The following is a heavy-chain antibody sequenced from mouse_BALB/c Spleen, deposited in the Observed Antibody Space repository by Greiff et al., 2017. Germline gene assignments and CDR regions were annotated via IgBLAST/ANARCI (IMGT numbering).Heavy chain of an antibody. CDR2: ISNGGGST. V-gene: IGHV5-12-2*01. CDR1: GFTFSSYT. D-gene: IGHD2-1*01. J-gene: IGHJ4*01. Sequence: DVQLVESGGGLVQPGGSLKLSCAASGFTFSSYTMSWVRQTPEKRLEWVAYISNGGGSTYYPDTVKGRFTISRDNAKNTLYLQMSSLKSEDTAMYYCARLYYGGMDYWGQGTSVTVSS. CDR3: ARLYYGGMDY.